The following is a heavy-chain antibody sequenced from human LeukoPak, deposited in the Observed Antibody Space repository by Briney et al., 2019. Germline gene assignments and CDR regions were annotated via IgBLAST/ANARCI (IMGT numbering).Heavy chain of an antibody. Sequence: SETLSLTCTVSGGSISSYYWSWIRQPPGKGLEWIGHIYYSGRTNFNPSLKSRVAISVDTSTNQFSLILTSVSAADTAVYYCATLTDFYDRSGSSSAFDIWGQGTMVTVSS. CDR1: GGSISSYY. D-gene: IGHD3-22*01. CDR2: IYYSGRT. CDR3: ATLTDFYDRSGSSSAFDI. J-gene: IGHJ3*02. V-gene: IGHV4-59*01.